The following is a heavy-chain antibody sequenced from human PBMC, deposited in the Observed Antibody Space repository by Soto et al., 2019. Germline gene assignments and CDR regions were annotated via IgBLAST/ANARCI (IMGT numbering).Heavy chain of an antibody. CDR3: ARIEKVDATNYYYYYGMDV. CDR2: IIPIFGTA. CDR1: GGTFSSYA. Sequence: QVQLVQSGAEVKKPGSSVKVSCKASGGTFSSYAISWVRQAPGQGLEWMGGIIPIFGTANYAQKFQGRVTITADESTSTAYMELSSLRSEDTAVYYCARIEKVDATNYYYYYGMDVWGKVTTVTVSS. D-gene: IGHD2-15*01. V-gene: IGHV1-69*12. J-gene: IGHJ6*04.